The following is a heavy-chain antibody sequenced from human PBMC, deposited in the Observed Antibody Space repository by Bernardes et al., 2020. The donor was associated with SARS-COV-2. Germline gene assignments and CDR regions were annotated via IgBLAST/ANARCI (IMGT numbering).Heavy chain of an antibody. J-gene: IGHJ4*02. D-gene: IGHD3-22*01. CDR2: ISGSARGT. CDR3: ARGDDSSDYYSTGQNS. V-gene: IGHV3-23*01. CDR1: GFTFSSFA. Sequence: GGSLRLSCAASGFTFSSFAMTWVRQAPGKGPEWVSTISGSARGTDYADSVKGRFTISRDNSRKSLYLQMDSLRADDTAFYFCARGDDSSDYYSTGQNSWGQGTLVTVSS.